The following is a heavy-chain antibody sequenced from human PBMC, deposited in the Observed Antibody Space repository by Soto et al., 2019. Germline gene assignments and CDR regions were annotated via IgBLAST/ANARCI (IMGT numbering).Heavy chain of an antibody. CDR2: INHSGST. CDR3: ARAGYSSGWFFEDY. CDR1: GGSFSGYY. J-gene: IGHJ4*02. D-gene: IGHD6-19*01. Sequence: QVQLQQWGAGLLKPSETLSLTCAVYGGSFSGYYWSWIRQPPGKGLEWIGEINHSGSTNYNPSLKSRVTISVDTSKNQFSPKLSSVTAADTAVYYCARAGYSSGWFFEDYWGQGTLVTVSS. V-gene: IGHV4-34*01.